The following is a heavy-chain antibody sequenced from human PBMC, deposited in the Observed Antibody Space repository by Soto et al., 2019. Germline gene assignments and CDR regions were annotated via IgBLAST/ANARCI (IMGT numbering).Heavy chain of an antibody. V-gene: IGHV3-21*01. Sequence: GGSLRLSCPGSEVPFSRNTVTEGGQRPGKAAEWVSTIGSSTSYTYYADSVKGRFTISKYNARNSLYLQMNSLRAEDTAVYCCTSFRDDAATTGFYTLSLHDALPIFXWG. CDR1: EVPFSRNT. CDR3: TSFRDDAATTGFYTLSLHDALPIFX. D-gene: IGHD1-1*01. J-gene: IGHJ6*01. CDR2: IGSSTSYT.